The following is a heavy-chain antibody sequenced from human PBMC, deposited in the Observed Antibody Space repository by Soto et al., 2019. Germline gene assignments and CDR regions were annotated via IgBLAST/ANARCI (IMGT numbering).Heavy chain of an antibody. CDR2: IYSGGST. CDR1: GFTVSSNY. Sequence: EVQLVESGGGLVQPGGSLRLSCAASGFTVSSNYMSWVRQAPGKGLEWVSVIYSGGSTYYADSVKGRFTISRDNSKNTLYLQMNSLRAEDTAVYYCARDQDNGNDGYDAFDIWGQGTMVTVSS. CDR3: ARDQDNGNDGYDAFDI. J-gene: IGHJ3*02. V-gene: IGHV3-66*01. D-gene: IGHD1-20*01.